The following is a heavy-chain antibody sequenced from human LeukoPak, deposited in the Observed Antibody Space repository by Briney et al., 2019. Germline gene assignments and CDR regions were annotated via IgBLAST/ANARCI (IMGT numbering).Heavy chain of an antibody. V-gene: IGHV3-23*01. D-gene: IGHD1-26*01. CDR2: INGNGGST. Sequence: GGSLRLSCAASGFTFSSYAMHGVRQVSGKGLDWVSGINGNGGSTYYADSVKGRFTISRDDSKNTLYLQMNSLRADDTAVYYCAKAYSASPGGYFDYWGQGALVTVSS. J-gene: IGHJ4*02. CDR1: GFTFSSYA. CDR3: AKAYSASPGGYFDY.